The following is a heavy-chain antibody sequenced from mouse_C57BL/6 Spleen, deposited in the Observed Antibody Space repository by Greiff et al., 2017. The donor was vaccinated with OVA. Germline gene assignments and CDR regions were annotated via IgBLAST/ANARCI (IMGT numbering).Heavy chain of an antibody. CDR3: TTPFYSNDVGSWFAY. V-gene: IGHV14-4*01. J-gene: IGHJ3*01. CDR2: IDPENGDT. D-gene: IGHD2-5*01. Sequence: VQLQQSGAELVRPGASVKLSCTASGFNIKDDYMHWVKQRPEQGLEWIGWIDPENGDTEYASKFQGKATITADTSSNTAYLQLSSLTSEDTAVYYCTTPFYSNDVGSWFAYWGQGTLVTVSA. CDR1: GFNIKDDY.